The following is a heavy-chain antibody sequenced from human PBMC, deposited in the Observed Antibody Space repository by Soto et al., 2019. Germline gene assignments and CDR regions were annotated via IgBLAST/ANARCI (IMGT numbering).Heavy chain of an antibody. CDR3: ARIPRACEFDI. CDR2: INSDSSAI. V-gene: IGHV3-48*01. D-gene: IGHD2-21*01. Sequence: EVQVVESGGGLVQPGGSLRLSCAASGFNLNSYAMNWVRQAPGKGLEWVSFINSDSSAIYYAGSVKGRFTISRDSAKNSLYLQMNSLRSEDTAVYYCARIPRACEFDIWGQGTMVTVSS. CDR1: GFNLNSYA. J-gene: IGHJ3*02.